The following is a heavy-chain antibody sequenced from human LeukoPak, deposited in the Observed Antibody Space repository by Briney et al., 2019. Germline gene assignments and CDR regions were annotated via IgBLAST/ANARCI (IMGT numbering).Heavy chain of an antibody. D-gene: IGHD5-12*01. V-gene: IGHV4-4*09. CDR1: GGSIRDYQ. CDR3: ARHKGVRGYDTDYYYYYGMDV. Sequence: PSETLSLTCAVSGGSIRDYQWSWIRQPPGKGLEWIGHINTNGRTDYNPSLRSRLTFSVDTSKNQFSLKLSSVTAADTAVYYCARHKGVRGYDTDYYYYYGMDVWGQGTTVTVSS. J-gene: IGHJ6*02. CDR2: INTNGRT.